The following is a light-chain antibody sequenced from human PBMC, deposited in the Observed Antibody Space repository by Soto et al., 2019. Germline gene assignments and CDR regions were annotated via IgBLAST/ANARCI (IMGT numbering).Light chain of an antibody. Sequence: QSVLTQPPSVSGAPGQRVTISCTGSSSNIGAGYAVHWYQKLPGTGPKLLIYNNAIRPSGVPDRFSGSRSGTSASLAITGLQDEDEADYYCQSHDNSLSGFYVFGTGTKVTVL. CDR1: SSNIGAGYA. CDR2: NNA. J-gene: IGLJ1*01. CDR3: QSHDNSLSGFYV. V-gene: IGLV1-40*01.